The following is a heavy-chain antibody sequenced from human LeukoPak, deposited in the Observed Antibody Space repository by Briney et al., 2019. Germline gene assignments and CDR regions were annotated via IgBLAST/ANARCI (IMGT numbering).Heavy chain of an antibody. V-gene: IGHV3-23*01. CDR3: AKDRTSHRGIAEYFHH. Sequence: GGSLRLSCAASGFTFSSYAMSWVRQAPGKGLEWVSAIIGSGGSTYYADSVKGRFTISRDNSKNTLYLQMNSLRAEDTALYYCAKDRTSHRGIAEYFHHWGQGTLVTVSS. D-gene: IGHD2-8*01. J-gene: IGHJ1*01. CDR2: IIGSGGST. CDR1: GFTFSSYA.